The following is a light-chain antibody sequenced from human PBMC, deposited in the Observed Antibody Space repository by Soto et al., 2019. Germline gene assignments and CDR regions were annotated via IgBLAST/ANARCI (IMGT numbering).Light chain of an antibody. V-gene: IGLV2-8*01. J-gene: IGLJ1*01. Sequence: QSVLTQPPSASGSPGQSVTISCTGTSSDVGGYNYVSWYQQHPGKVPKLMIYEVSKRPSGVPDRFSGSKSGNTASLTVSGLQAEDGADYYCSSYAGSNTDYVFGTGTKVTVL. CDR3: SSYAGSNTDYV. CDR2: EVS. CDR1: SSDVGGYNY.